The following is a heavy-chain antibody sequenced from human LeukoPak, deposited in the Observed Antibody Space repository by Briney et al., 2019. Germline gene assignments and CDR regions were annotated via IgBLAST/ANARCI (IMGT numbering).Heavy chain of an antibody. CDR1: GFTFSSYS. Sequence: GGSLRLSCAAPGFTFSSYSMNWVRQAPGKGLEWVSSISSSSSYIYYADSVKGRFTISRDNAKNSLYLQMNSLRAEDTAVYYCARDRGDGYNVFDYWGQGTLVTVSS. V-gene: IGHV3-21*01. CDR3: ARDRGDGYNVFDY. CDR2: ISSSSSYI. D-gene: IGHD5-24*01. J-gene: IGHJ4*02.